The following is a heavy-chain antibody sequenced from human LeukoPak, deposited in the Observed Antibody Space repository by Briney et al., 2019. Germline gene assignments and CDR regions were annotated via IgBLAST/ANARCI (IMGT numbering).Heavy chain of an antibody. Sequence: ASVKVSCKASGYTFTSYGISWVRQAPGQGLEWMGWISAYNGNTNYAQKLQGRVTMTTDTSTSTAYMELRSLRSDDTAVYYCARVGPFPGGDEPNYYYYYGMDVWGQGTTVAVSS. CDR3: ARVGPFPGGDEPNYYYYYGMDV. D-gene: IGHD4-17*01. CDR2: ISAYNGNT. V-gene: IGHV1-18*01. CDR1: GYTFTSYG. J-gene: IGHJ6*02.